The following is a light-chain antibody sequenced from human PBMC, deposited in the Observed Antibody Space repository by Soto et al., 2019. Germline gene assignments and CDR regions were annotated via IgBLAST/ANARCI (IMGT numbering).Light chain of an antibody. Sequence: QPVLTQPPSVSGAPGQRVTISCTGSSSNTGADYDVHWYQHLPGSAPKLLIYDNNIRPSGVPDRFSGSKSGTSASVAITGLQAEDEGDYYCPSYDSSLSNLVVFGGGTKLTVL. J-gene: IGLJ2*01. CDR1: SSNTGADYD. V-gene: IGLV1-40*01. CDR3: PSYDSSLSNLVV. CDR2: DNN.